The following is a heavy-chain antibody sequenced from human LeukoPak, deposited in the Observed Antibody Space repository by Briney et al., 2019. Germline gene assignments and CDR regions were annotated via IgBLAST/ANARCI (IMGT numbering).Heavy chain of an antibody. CDR2: MNPNSGNT. Sequence: GASVKVSCKASGYTFTSYDINWVRQATGQGLEWMGWMNPNSGNTGYAQKFQGRVTITRNTSISTAYMELSSLRSEDTAVYYCARGYRDYYDSSGYYDGYFDYWGQGTLVTVSS. CDR3: ARGYRDYYDSSGYYDGYFDY. V-gene: IGHV1-8*03. CDR1: GYTFTSYD. D-gene: IGHD3-22*01. J-gene: IGHJ4*02.